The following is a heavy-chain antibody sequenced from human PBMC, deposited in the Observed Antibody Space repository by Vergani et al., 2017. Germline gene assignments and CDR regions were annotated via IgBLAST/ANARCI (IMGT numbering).Heavy chain of an antibody. CDR3: AREAGNAHHDNWFDP. CDR1: GYSFTSYW. Sequence: EVQLVQSGAEVKKPGESLRISCKGSGYSFTSYWISWVRQMPGKGLEWMGRIDPSDSYTNYSPSFQRHVTISADKSISTAYLQWSSLKASDTAMYYCAREAGNAHHDNWFDPWGQGTLVTGSS. D-gene: IGHD1-1*01. CDR2: IDPSDSYT. J-gene: IGHJ5*02. V-gene: IGHV5-10-1*01.